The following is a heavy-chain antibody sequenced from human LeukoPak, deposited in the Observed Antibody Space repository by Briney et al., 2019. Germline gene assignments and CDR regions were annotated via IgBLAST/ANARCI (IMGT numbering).Heavy chain of an antibody. CDR2: VFYDGSNQ. D-gene: IGHD3-10*01. Sequence: GGSLRLSCAASGFTFSNYGLHWVRQVPGKGLEWVAFVFYDGSNQYYADSVKGRFTISRDNSKYTLYLQMNSLRVEDTAVYYCAKGDYFGSGFDYWGQGTLLIVST. CDR1: GFTFSNYG. J-gene: IGHJ4*02. V-gene: IGHV3-30*02. CDR3: AKGDYFGSGFDY.